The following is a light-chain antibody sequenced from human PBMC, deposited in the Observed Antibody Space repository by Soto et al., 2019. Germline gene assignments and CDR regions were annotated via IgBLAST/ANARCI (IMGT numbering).Light chain of an antibody. CDR3: QQYYSTPYT. CDR2: WAA. V-gene: IGKV4-1*01. J-gene: IGKJ2*01. Sequence: DIVMTQSPDSLAVSLGERATINCKSSQSVLYSSNNKNYLAWYQQKPGQPPKLLIFWAATAESGVPDRFSGSASETDFTLTISSLQAKDVAVYYCQQYYSTPYTFGQGTKLEIK. CDR1: QSVLYSSNNKNY.